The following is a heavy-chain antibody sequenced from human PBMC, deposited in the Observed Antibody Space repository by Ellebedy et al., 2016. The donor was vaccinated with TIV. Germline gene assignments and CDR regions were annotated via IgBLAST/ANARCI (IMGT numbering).Heavy chain of an antibody. CDR2: IKQDGSEK. V-gene: IGHV3-7*01. CDR1: GFTFSSYW. CDR3: AKGSGFGELSAGKD. J-gene: IGHJ4*02. Sequence: GESLKISXAASGFTFSSYWMSWVRQAPGKGLEWVANIKQDGSEKYYVDSVKGRFTISRDNAKNSLYLQMNSLRAEDTAVYYCAKGSGFGELSAGKDWGQGTLVTVSS. D-gene: IGHD3-10*01.